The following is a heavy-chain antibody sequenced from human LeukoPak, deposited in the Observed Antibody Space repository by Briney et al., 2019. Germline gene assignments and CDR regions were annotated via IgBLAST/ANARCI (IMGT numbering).Heavy chain of an antibody. V-gene: IGHV4-4*07. CDR3: ASDFGY. CDR1: GGSISTDY. Sequence: SETLSLTCTVSGGSISTDYWTWIRQPAGKGLEWIGLIYTSVSTKYNPSLKSRVTISLDTSRNQFSLRLTSVTAADTAVYYCASDFGYWGQGTLVTVSS. J-gene: IGHJ4*02. CDR2: IYTSVST. D-gene: IGHD3-10*01.